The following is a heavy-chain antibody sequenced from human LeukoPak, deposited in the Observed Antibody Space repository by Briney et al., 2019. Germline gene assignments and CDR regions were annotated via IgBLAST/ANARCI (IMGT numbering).Heavy chain of an antibody. V-gene: IGHV3-23*01. CDR2: ISGSGGST. CDR1: GFTFSSYA. D-gene: IGHD3-10*01. CDR3: AKNDILLWFGESYFDY. Sequence: GGSLRLSCAASGFTFSSYAMSWVRQAPGKGLEWVSAISGSGGSTYYADSVKGRFTISRDNSKNTLYLQMNSLRAEDTAAYYCAKNDILLWFGESYFDYWGQGTLVTVSS. J-gene: IGHJ4*02.